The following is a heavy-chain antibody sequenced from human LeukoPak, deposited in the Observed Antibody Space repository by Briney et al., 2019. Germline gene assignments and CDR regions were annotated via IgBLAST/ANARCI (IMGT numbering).Heavy chain of an antibody. CDR2: IKSKTDTGTS. CDR3: STDYKSVGAVIYFYGMDV. CDR1: GFTFSTYG. Sequence: GGSLRLSCAASGFTFSTYGMHWVRQAPGKGLEWVGYIKSKTDTGTSDYSATVEGTITIARADSKNTMYLQMNSLRTEDEAVYYCSTDYKSVGAVIYFYGMDVWGQGTTVTVSS. D-gene: IGHD1-26*01. V-gene: IGHV3-15*01. J-gene: IGHJ6*02.